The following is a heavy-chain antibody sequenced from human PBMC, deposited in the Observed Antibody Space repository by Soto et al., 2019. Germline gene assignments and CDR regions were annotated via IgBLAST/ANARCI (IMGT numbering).Heavy chain of an antibody. Sequence: QLQLQESGPGLVKPSETLSLTCTVSGGSISSSSYYWGWIRQPPGKGLEWIGSIYYSGSTYYNPSRKSRVTISVDTSKSQVSLKLSSVTAADTAVYYCARQRWELAPLVGRFDPWGQGTLVTVSS. J-gene: IGHJ5*02. CDR2: IYYSGST. D-gene: IGHD1-26*01. V-gene: IGHV4-39*01. CDR1: GGSISSSSYY. CDR3: ARQRWELAPLVGRFDP.